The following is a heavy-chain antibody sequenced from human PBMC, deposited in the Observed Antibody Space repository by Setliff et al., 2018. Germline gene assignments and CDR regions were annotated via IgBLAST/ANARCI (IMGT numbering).Heavy chain of an antibody. J-gene: IGHJ3*02. CDR1: GFTFSAYW. Sequence: GGSLRLSCAASGFTFSAYWMSWVRQAPGKGLEWVANIRQDGGQTYYEDSVKGRFTISRDNAKNSLYLQMNSLRAEDTALYYCATDRNYYDSDTFYDAFDIWGQGTMVT. D-gene: IGHD3-22*01. CDR3: ATDRNYYDSDTFYDAFDI. V-gene: IGHV3-7*01. CDR2: IRQDGGQT.